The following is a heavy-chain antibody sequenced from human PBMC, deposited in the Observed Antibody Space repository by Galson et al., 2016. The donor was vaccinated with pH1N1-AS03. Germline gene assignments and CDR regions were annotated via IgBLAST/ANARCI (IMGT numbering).Heavy chain of an antibody. CDR1: GFSLSTSGVG. V-gene: IGHV2-5*02. CDR3: AHSDYGDYVDYFDY. Sequence: PALVKPTQTLTLTCTFSGFSLSTSGVGVGWIRQPPAKPMEGPAPIYWDVDKRYSSSLTSRLTIPTDTSTNQVVLTMPNMDPMDTPTYYCAHSDYGDYVDYFDYWGQGTLVTVSS. CDR2: IYWDVDK. J-gene: IGHJ4*02. D-gene: IGHD4-17*01.